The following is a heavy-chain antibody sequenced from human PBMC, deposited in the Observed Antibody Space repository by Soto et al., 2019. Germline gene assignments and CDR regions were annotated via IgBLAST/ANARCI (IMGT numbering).Heavy chain of an antibody. D-gene: IGHD3-16*02. V-gene: IGHV3-49*03. J-gene: IGHJ4*02. CDR3: TRVPSYDYIWGSYRESDY. CDR1: GFTFGDYA. Sequence: GGSLRLSCTASGFTFGDYAMSWFRQAPGKGLEWVGFIRSKAYGGTTEYAASVKGRFTISRDDSKSIAYLQMNSLKTEDTAVYYCTRVPSYDYIWGSYRESDYWGQGTLVTVSS. CDR2: IRSKAYGGTT.